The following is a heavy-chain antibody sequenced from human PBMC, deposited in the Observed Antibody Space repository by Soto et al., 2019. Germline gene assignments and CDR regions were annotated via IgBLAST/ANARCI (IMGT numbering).Heavy chain of an antibody. Sequence: QVQLVQSGAEVKKPGSSVKVSCKASGGTFRSYAVSWVRQAPGQGLEWMGGIIPIFGTANYAQKFQGRVRITADESTSTADMELSSLRSEDMAVYYCARGGDIVVVVAATHLDCWGQGTLVTVSS. CDR3: ARGGDIVVVVAATHLDC. CDR2: IIPIFGTA. V-gene: IGHV1-69*12. J-gene: IGHJ4*02. CDR1: GGTFRSYA. D-gene: IGHD2-15*01.